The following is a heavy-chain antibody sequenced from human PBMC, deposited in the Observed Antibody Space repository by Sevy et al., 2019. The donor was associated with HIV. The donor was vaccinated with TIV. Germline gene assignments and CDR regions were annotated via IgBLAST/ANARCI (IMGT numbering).Heavy chain of an antibody. J-gene: IGHJ6*03. Sequence: SETLSLTCAVYGGSFSGYYWSWIRQPPGKGLEWIGEINHSGSTNYNPSLKSRVTISVDTSKNQFSLKLSSVTAADTAVYYCARGLRMAKVKPQDYYYMDVWGKGTTVTVSS. CDR3: ARGLRMAKVKPQDYYYMDV. CDR2: INHSGST. D-gene: IGHD3-10*01. CDR1: GGSFSGYY. V-gene: IGHV4-34*01.